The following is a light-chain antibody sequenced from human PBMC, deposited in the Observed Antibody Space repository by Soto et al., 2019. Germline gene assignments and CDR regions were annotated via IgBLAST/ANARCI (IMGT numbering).Light chain of an antibody. J-gene: IGLJ2*01. Sequence: HLVLTQSPSASASLGASVKLTCTLSSGHSSYAIAWHQQQPEKGPRYLMKLNSDGSHYKGDGIPDRFSGSSSGAERYLTISSLQSEDEADYYCQTWGTGIQVFGGGTQLTVL. CDR3: QTWGTGIQV. CDR1: SGHSSYA. V-gene: IGLV4-69*01. CDR2: LNSDGSH.